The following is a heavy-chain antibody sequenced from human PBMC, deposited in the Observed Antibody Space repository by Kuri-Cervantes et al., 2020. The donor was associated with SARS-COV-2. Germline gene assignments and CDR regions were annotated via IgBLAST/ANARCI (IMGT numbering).Heavy chain of an antibody. CDR3: ARAYYYYYMDV. CDR1: GFTFSSYA. J-gene: IGHJ6*03. CDR2: ISSNGGST. Sequence: GESLKISCAASGFTFSSYAMHWVRQAPGKGLEYVSAISSNGGSTYYANSVKGRFTISRDNSKNTLYLQMGSLRAEDMAVYYCARAYYYYYMDVWGKGTTVTVSS. V-gene: IGHV3-64*01.